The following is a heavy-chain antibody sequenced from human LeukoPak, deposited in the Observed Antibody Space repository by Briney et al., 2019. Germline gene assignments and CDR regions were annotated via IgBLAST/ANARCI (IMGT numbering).Heavy chain of an antibody. Sequence: SETLSLTCTVSGGSISSSSYYWGWIRQPPGKGLEWIGSIYYSGSTYYNPSLKSRVTISVDTSKNQFSLKLSSVTAADTAVYYCARLRRLVENYGDYYYYGMDVWGQGTTVTVSS. CDR2: IYYSGST. J-gene: IGHJ6*02. CDR3: ARLRRLVENYGDYYYYGMDV. V-gene: IGHV4-39*01. D-gene: IGHD4-17*01. CDR1: GGSISSSSYY.